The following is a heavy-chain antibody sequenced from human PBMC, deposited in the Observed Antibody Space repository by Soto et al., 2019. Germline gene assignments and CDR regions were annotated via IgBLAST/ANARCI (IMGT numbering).Heavy chain of an antibody. CDR1: GFTFSSYA. D-gene: IGHD5-12*01. J-gene: IGHJ4*02. CDR3: AKAPTYGGYDGLDS. V-gene: IGHV3-23*01. CDR2: ISGSGGST. Sequence: QSGGSLRLSCAASGFTFSSYAMSWVRQAPGEGLEWVSAISGSGGSTDYADSVKGRFTISRDNSKNTLYLQMNSLRAEDTAVYYCAKAPTYGGYDGLDSWGQGTLVTVSS.